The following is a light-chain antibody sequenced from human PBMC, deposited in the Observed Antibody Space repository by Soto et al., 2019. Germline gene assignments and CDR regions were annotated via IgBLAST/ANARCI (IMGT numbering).Light chain of an antibody. Sequence: DIQMTQSPSSLSASVGDRVTITCRASQSISSYLNWYQQNPGKAPKLLIYAAYSLQSGVPSRFSGGGSGTDFTLTISSLQPEDFATYYCQQSYSTPWTFGQGTKVEIK. CDR2: AAY. CDR1: QSISSY. CDR3: QQSYSTPWT. J-gene: IGKJ1*01. V-gene: IGKV1-39*01.